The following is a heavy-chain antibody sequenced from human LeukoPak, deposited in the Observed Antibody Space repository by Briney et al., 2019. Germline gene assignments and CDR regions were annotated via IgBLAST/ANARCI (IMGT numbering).Heavy chain of an antibody. CDR3: ARVMYGGKEGTFDY. CDR2: INPGDSDT. V-gene: IGHV5-51*01. CDR1: GYSFTTYW. Sequence: GESLKISCKASGYSFTTYWIGWVRQMPGKGLEWMGIINPGDSDTRNSPAFHGQVTISADKSVSTAYLQWSSLKAADTAMYYCARVMYGGKEGTFDYWGQGTLVTVPS. J-gene: IGHJ4*02. D-gene: IGHD4-23*01.